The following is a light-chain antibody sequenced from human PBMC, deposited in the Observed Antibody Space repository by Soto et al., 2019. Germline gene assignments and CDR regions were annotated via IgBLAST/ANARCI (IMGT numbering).Light chain of an antibody. Sequence: QSALTQPPSASGSPGQSVTISCTGTSSDVGGYNYVSWYQQHPGKAPKLMIYEVSKRPSGVPDRFSGSKSGNTASLTVSGLQPEDEAYYYCSSYGGSNTDVFVTGTKLTVL. CDR1: SSDVGGYNY. CDR3: SSYGGSNTDV. CDR2: EVS. J-gene: IGLJ1*01. V-gene: IGLV2-8*01.